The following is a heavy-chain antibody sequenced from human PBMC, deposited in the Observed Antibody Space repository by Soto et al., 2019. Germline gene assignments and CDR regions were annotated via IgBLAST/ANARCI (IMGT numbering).Heavy chain of an antibody. V-gene: IGHV3-30-3*01. CDR2: ISYDGSNK. CDR1: GFPFSSYA. D-gene: IGHD2-15*01. J-gene: IGHJ4*02. Sequence: QVQLVESGGGVVQPGRSLRLSCAASGFPFSSYAMHWVRQAPGKGLEWVAVISYDGSNKYYADSVKGRFTISRDNSKKTLYLQMNSLRAEDTAVYYCARVPSSSGRAHFDYWGQGTLVTVSS. CDR3: ARVPSSSGRAHFDY.